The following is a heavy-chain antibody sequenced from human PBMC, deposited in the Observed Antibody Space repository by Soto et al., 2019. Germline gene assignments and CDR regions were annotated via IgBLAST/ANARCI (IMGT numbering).Heavy chain of an antibody. J-gene: IGHJ4*02. CDR2: IYYNGGT. CDR1: GSSISGGAYY. CDR3: AREKEGLLGY. V-gene: IGHV4-31*03. D-gene: IGHD2-8*02. Sequence: QVQLQESGPGLVKPSQTLSLSCTVSGSSISGGAYYWNWIRQHPGKGLEWIGYIYYNGGTYYNPSLKIRFTISLDTSKNHFSLKLSSVTAADTAVYYCAREKEGLLGYWGQGTLVTVSS.